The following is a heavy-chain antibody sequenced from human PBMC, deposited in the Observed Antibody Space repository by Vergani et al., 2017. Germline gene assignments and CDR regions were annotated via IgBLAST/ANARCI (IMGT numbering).Heavy chain of an antibody. D-gene: IGHD5-12*01. Sequence: QVQLVESGGGVVQPGRSLRLSCAASGFTFSSYGMHWVRQAPGKGLEWVAVISYDGSNKYYADSVKGRFTISRDNSKNTLYLQMNSLRAEDTAVYYCARHRPFQYSGYDRDFDYWGQGTLVTVSS. V-gene: IGHV3-30*03. CDR2: ISYDGSNK. CDR3: ARHRPFQYSGYDRDFDY. CDR1: GFTFSSYG. J-gene: IGHJ4*02.